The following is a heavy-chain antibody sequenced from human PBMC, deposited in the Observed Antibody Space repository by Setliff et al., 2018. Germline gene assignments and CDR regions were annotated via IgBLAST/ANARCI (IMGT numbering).Heavy chain of an antibody. Sequence: ASVKVSCKASGYTFIYYYIHWVRQAPGQGLEWMGLINPSGGGTIYARKFQGRVTMARETSTSTVYMELCGLRPEDTAVYYCARVYLAGSGWDKANALDIWGQGTMVTVSS. J-gene: IGHJ3*02. CDR3: ARVYLAGSGWDKANALDI. CDR1: GYTFIYYY. D-gene: IGHD6-19*01. V-gene: IGHV1-46*03. CDR2: INPSGGGT.